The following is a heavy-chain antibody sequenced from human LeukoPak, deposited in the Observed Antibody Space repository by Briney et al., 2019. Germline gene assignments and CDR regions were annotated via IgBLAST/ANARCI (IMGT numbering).Heavy chain of an antibody. CDR3: ARDPGSGDAFDI. CDR2: IYYSGST. D-gene: IGHD2-15*01. V-gene: IGHV4-59*01. Sequence: SETLSLTCTVSGGSISSYYLSWIRPPPGKGLEWIGYIYYSGSTNYNPSLKSRVTISVDTSKNQFSLKLSSVTAADTAVYYCARDPGSGDAFDIWGQGTMVTVSS. J-gene: IGHJ3*02. CDR1: GGSISSYY.